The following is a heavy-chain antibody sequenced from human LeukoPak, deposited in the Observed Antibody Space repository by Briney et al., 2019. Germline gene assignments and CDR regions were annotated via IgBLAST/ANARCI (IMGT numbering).Heavy chain of an antibody. V-gene: IGHV3-21*01. CDR3: ARASGWYERGPDHYYYYMDV. J-gene: IGHJ6*03. Sequence: GGSLRLSCAASGFTFSSYRMNWVRQAPGKGLECVSSITTSSSFIYYADSVKGRFTVSRDNAKDSLYLQMSSLRAEDTAVYYCARASGWYERGPDHYYYYMDVWGKGTTVTVSS. CDR2: ITTSSSFI. CDR1: GFTFSSYR. D-gene: IGHD6-19*01.